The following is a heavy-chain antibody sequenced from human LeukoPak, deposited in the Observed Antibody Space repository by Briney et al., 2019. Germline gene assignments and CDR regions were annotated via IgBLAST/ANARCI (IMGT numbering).Heavy chain of an antibody. Sequence: PSETLSLTCTVSGGSISSSSYYWGWIRQPPGKGLEWIGSIYYSGSTYYNPSLKSRVTISVDTSKNQFSLKLSSVTAADTAVYYCARGGNVLLWFGELSPYENWFDPWGQGTLVTVSS. CDR2: IYYSGST. J-gene: IGHJ5*02. V-gene: IGHV4-39*07. CDR1: GGSISSSSYY. CDR3: ARGGNVLLWFGELSPYENWFDP. D-gene: IGHD3-10*01.